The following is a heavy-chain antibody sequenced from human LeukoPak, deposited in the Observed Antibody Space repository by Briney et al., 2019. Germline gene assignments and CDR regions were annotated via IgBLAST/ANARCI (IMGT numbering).Heavy chain of an antibody. Sequence: GGSLRLSCAASGFTFSNYAMNWVRQAPGKGLEWVSAITGSGGTTYYADSTKGRFTISRDNSKNTLYLQMNSLRAEDTAVYYCARDRKPSQQLVRGWFDPWGQGTLVTVSS. CDR1: GFTFSNYA. V-gene: IGHV3-23*01. D-gene: IGHD6-13*01. CDR2: ITGSGGTT. J-gene: IGHJ5*02. CDR3: ARDRKPSQQLVRGWFDP.